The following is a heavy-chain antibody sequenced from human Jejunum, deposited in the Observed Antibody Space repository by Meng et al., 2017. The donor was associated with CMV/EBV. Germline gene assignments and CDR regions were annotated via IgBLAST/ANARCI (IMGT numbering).Heavy chain of an antibody. Sequence: VSSNYMTGVRQAPGKGLEWVAVMYSGGIRYHADSVKGRFTISRDNSKNTLYLQMNSLRAEDTAVYYCARETSSPTVSYYYYGMDVWGQGTTVTVSS. V-gene: IGHV3-53*01. J-gene: IGHJ6*02. D-gene: IGHD2-2*01. CDR3: ARETSSPTVSYYYYGMDV. CDR2: MYSGGIR. CDR1: VSSNY.